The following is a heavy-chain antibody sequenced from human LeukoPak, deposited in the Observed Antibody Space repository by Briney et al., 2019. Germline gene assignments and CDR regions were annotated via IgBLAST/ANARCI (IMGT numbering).Heavy chain of an antibody. CDR2: IYYSGST. CDR3: ARGHGYSGHALAY. D-gene: IGHD5-12*01. J-gene: IGHJ4*02. CDR1: DDSISSYY. Sequence: SETLSLTCTVSDDSISSYYWNWIRQPPGKGLEWIGYIYYSGSTNYNPSPKSRVTISVDTSKNQFSLKVSSVTAADTAVYYCARGHGYSGHALAYWGQGTLVTVSS. V-gene: IGHV4-59*01.